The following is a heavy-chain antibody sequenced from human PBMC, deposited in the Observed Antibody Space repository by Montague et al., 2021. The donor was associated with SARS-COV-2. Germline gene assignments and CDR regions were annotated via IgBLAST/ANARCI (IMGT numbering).Heavy chain of an antibody. CDR3: ARRITIYAFDI. CDR1: GFSLSTSGVG. J-gene: IGHJ3*02. Sequence: PALVKPTQTLTLTCTFSGFSLSTSGVGVGWIRQPPGKALEWLALIYWDDDKRYSPSLKSGLTITKDTSKNQVVLTMTNMDPVDTATYYCARRITIYAFDIGDQGTMVTVSS. CDR2: IYWDDDK. V-gene: IGHV2-5*02. D-gene: IGHD3-3*01.